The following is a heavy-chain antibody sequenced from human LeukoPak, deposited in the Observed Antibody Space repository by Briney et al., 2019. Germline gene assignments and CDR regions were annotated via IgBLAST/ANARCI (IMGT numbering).Heavy chain of an antibody. D-gene: IGHD3-10*01. CDR3: ASIWGVDY. V-gene: IGHV4-34*01. CDR2: INHSGCT. Sequence: SETLSLTCAVYGGSFSGYYWSWIRQPPGKGLEWIGEINHSGCTNYNPSLKSRVTISVDTSKNQFSLKLSSVTAADTAVYYCASIWGVDYWGQGTLVTVSS. CDR1: GGSFSGYY. J-gene: IGHJ4*02.